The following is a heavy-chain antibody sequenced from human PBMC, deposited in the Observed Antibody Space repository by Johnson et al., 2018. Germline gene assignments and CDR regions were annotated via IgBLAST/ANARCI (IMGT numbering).Heavy chain of an antibody. CDR3: AKEWNDGDYARHDPFDF. CDR1: GFTFSIHT. Sequence: VQLLESGGGLVQPGGCLRLSCAASGFTFSIHTMNWVRQAPGKGLEWVSSISGGASTTNYADSVKGRFSISRDNSNNTLFLQIYSLRTEDTAIYYCAKEWNDGDYARHDPFDFWGQGTVVTISS. D-gene: IGHD4-17*01. V-gene: IGHV3-23*01. CDR2: ISGGASTT. J-gene: IGHJ3*01.